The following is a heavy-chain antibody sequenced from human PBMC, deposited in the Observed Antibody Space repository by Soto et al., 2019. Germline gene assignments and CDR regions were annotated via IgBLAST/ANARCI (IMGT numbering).Heavy chain of an antibody. CDR3: AKASVRIVVVIATAN. J-gene: IGHJ4*02. D-gene: IGHD2-21*01. CDR1: GFTFSSYA. V-gene: IGHV3-23*01. Sequence: GGSLRLSCAASGFTFSSYAMSWVRQAPGKGLEWVSAISGSGGSTYYADSVKGRFTISRDNSKNTLYLQMNSLRAEDTAVYYCAKASVRIVVVIATANWGQGTLVTVSS. CDR2: ISGSGGST.